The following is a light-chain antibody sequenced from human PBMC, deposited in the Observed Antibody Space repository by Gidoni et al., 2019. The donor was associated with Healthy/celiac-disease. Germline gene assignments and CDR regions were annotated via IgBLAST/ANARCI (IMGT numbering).Light chain of an antibody. CDR3: SSYTSSSRGV. J-gene: IGLJ2*01. Sequence: QSALTQPASVSGSPGQSITISCTGTRSDVGGYNYVSWYQQHPGQAPKLMIYDVSNRPSGVSNRFSGSKSGNTASLTISGLQAEDEADYYCSSYTSSSRGVFGGGTKLTVL. CDR1: RSDVGGYNY. V-gene: IGLV2-14*03. CDR2: DVS.